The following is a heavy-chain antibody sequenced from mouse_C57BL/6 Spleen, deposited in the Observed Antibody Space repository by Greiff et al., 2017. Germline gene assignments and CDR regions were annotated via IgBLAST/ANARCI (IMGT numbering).Heavy chain of an antibody. CDR1: GYTFTSYW. J-gene: IGHJ4*01. CDR2: INPGSGYT. Sequence: VKLVESGADLAKPGASVKLSCKASGYTFTSYWMHWVKQRPGQGLEWIGYINPGSGYTKYNQKFKDKATFTADKSSSTAYMQLSSLKYEDSAVYYCARWGGNYALYHWGQGTPATVFS. V-gene: IGHV1-7*01. CDR3: ARWGGNYALYH.